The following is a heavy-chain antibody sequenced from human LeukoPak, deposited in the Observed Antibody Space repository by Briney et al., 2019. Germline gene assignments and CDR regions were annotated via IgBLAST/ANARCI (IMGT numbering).Heavy chain of an antibody. Sequence: GGSLRLSCAASGFTFSSYGMHWVRQAPGKGLEWVAFIRYDGSNKYYADSVKGRFTISRDNSKNTLYLQMNSLRAEDTAVYYCAKERLSYCSSTSCYTFYFDYWGQGTLVTVSS. V-gene: IGHV3-30*02. J-gene: IGHJ4*02. CDR2: IRYDGSNK. D-gene: IGHD2-2*01. CDR1: GFTFSSYG. CDR3: AKERLSYCSSTSCYTFYFDY.